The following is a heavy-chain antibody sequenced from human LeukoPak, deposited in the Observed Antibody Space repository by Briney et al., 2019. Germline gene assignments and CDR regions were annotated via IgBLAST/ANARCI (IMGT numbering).Heavy chain of an antibody. CDR1: GYIFSDYY. CDR2: INPNSGDT. J-gene: IGHJ6*02. CDR3: ARDSYGSASSKAYYYYYGMDV. Sequence: EASVKVSCKASGYIFSDYYIQWVRQAPGQGLEWMGWINPNSGDTNFAQKFQGRVTMTRDTSISTASMELSSLRSDDTAVYYCARDSYGSASSKAYYYYYGMDVWGQGTTVTVSS. D-gene: IGHD3-10*01. V-gene: IGHV1-2*02.